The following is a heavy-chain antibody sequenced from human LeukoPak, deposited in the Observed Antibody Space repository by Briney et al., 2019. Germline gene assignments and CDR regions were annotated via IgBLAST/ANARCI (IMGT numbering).Heavy chain of an antibody. CDR2: ISGSGGST. CDR1: GFTFSSYA. CDR3: ARDLTYYYDSSGYYFGAPMDV. Sequence: GGSLRLSCAASGFTFSSYAMSWVRQAPGKGLEWVSAISGSGGSTYYADSVKGRFTISRDNSKNTLYLQMNSLRAEDTAVYYCARDLTYYYDSSGYYFGAPMDVWGQGTTVTVSS. J-gene: IGHJ6*02. V-gene: IGHV3-23*01. D-gene: IGHD3-22*01.